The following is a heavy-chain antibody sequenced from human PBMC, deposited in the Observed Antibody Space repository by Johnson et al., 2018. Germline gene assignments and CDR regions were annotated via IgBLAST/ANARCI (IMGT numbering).Heavy chain of an antibody. D-gene: IGHD3-10*01. CDR2: ISYDGSNK. V-gene: IGHV3-30*18. Sequence: QVQLVQSGGGVVQPGRSLRLSCAASGFTFSSYGMHWVRQAPGKGLEWVAVISYDGSNKYYADSVKGRFTISRDNSKTTLFLQMNSLRAEDTAVYYCAKDLSYDGSGLNYCYMDVWGKGTTVTVSS. CDR1: GFTFSSYG. CDR3: AKDLSYDGSGLNYCYMDV. J-gene: IGHJ6*03.